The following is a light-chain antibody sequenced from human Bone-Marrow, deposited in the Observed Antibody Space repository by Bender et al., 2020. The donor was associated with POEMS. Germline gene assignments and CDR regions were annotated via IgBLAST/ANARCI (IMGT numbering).Light chain of an antibody. Sequence: QSALTQPASVSGSPGQSITISCTGTSSDVGGYNYVSWYQQHPGKAPKLMIYEVSNRPSGVSNRFSGSKSGNTASLTISGLQAEDESDYYCSSYTSRHTLVFGGGTKLTVL. V-gene: IGLV2-14*01. CDR2: EVS. J-gene: IGLJ2*01. CDR1: SSDVGGYNY. CDR3: SSYTSRHTLV.